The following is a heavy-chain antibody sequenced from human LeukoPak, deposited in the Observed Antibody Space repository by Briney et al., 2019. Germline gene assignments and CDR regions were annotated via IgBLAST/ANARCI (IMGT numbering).Heavy chain of an antibody. D-gene: IGHD2-21*01. CDR1: GFTFNKHT. CDR3: ARDSTIVARFDY. CDR2: INGGGSTT. Sequence: PGGSLILSCTASGFTFNKHTMNWVRQTPGKGLEWISNINGGGSTTSYADSVKGRFSISRDNAKNILYLQMDSLSAEDSALYYCARDSTIVARFDYWGRGTLVAVSS. J-gene: IGHJ4*02. V-gene: IGHV3-48*01.